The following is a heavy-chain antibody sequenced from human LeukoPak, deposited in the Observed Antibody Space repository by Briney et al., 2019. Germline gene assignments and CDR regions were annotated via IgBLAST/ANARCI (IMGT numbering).Heavy chain of an antibody. V-gene: IGHV3-74*01. CDR1: GFTFSTYW. D-gene: IGHD2-15*01. CDR2: INGDGSST. CDR3: ARDLGYCSGGSCYSWFDP. Sequence: GGSLRLSCAASGFTFSTYWMHWVRQAPGKGLVWVSRINGDGSSTSYADSVKGRFTISRDNAKNSLYLQMNSLRAEDTALYHCARDLGYCSGGSCYSWFDPWGQRTLVTVSS. J-gene: IGHJ5*02.